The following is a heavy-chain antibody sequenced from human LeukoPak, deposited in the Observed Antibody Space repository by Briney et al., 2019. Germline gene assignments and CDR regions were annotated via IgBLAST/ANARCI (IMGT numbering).Heavy chain of an antibody. Sequence: GGSLRLSCEGSGFTFSNYWMGWVRQAPGKGLQWVANIKTDGSEKYYVDSVKGRFTISRDNAKNSLYLQMNSLRAEDTVVYYCASLYCTHTTCYYFDYWGQGTLVSVSS. J-gene: IGHJ4*02. D-gene: IGHD2-2*01. CDR1: GFTFSNYW. CDR3: ASLYCTHTTCYYFDY. V-gene: IGHV3-7*01. CDR2: IKTDGSEK.